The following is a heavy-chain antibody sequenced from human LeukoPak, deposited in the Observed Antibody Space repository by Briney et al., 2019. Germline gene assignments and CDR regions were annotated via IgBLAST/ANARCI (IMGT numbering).Heavy chain of an antibody. Sequence: GSLRLSCAASGFTFSSYAMSWVRQAPGKGLEWVSGISGSGMRTYYADSVKGRFSISRDKSKNTLYLQMNSLRAGDTAVYYCAKVFGIEATVTLDYWGRGTLVTVSS. CDR1: GFTFSSYA. D-gene: IGHD4-11*01. CDR3: AKVFGIEATVTLDY. V-gene: IGHV3-23*01. J-gene: IGHJ4*01. CDR2: ISGSGMRT.